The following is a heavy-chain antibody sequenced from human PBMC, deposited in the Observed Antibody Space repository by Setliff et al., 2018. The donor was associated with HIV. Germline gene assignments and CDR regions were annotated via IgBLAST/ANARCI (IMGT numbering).Heavy chain of an antibody. J-gene: IGHJ4*02. CDR1: GFTVSSNY. Sequence: HPGGSLRLSCAASGFTVSSNYMSWVRQAPGKGLEWVSVIYRGGSTYYADSVRGRFTISRDNSKNTLYLQMNSLRPEDTAVYYCARDSPLSHFDYWGQGILVTVSS. CDR3: ARDSPLSHFDY. V-gene: IGHV3-53*01. CDR2: IYRGGST.